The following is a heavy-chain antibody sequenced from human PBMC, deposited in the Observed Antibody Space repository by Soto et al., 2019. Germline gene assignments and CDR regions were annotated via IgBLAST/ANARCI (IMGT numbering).Heavy chain of an antibody. D-gene: IGHD3-22*01. CDR2: ISYDGSNR. CDR3: AKAGYYDSSGYLGWLDY. CDR1: GFTFSSYG. V-gene: IGHV3-30*18. J-gene: IGHJ4*02. Sequence: QVQLVESGGGVVQPGRSLRLSCAASGFTFSSYGIHWVRQAPGKGLEWVAVISYDGSNRYYADSVKGRITISRDNSKNTTYLTMNSLSDEDTGGYYCAKAGYYDSSGYLGWLDYWGQGNLVTVSS.